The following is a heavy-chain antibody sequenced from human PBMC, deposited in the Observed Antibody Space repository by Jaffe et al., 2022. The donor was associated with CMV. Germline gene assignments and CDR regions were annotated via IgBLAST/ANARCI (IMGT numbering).Heavy chain of an antibody. V-gene: IGHV3-21*01. J-gene: IGHJ4*02. CDR3: ARAMYGSGYSPFCPFDY. Sequence: EVQLVESGGGLVKPGGSLRLSCAASGFTFSSYSMNWVRQAPGKGLEWVSSISSSSSYIYYADSVKGRFTISRDNAKNSLYLQMNSLRAEDTAVYYCARAMYGSGYSPFCPFDYWGQGTLVTVSS. D-gene: IGHD3-22*01. CDR2: ISSSSSYI. CDR1: GFTFSSYS.